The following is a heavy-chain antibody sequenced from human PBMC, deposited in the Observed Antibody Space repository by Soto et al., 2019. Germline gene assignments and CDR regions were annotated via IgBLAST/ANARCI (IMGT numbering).Heavy chain of an antibody. CDR1: GFTS. CDR2: TSSDGINK. Sequence: TVGSLRLSCAASGFTSIHCVRQAPGKGLEWVAVTSSDGINKFYADSVKGRFIISRDISRNTVYLQMDSLRAEDTAVYYCAEDRVQIWFHVGILDEWGQGNMVTGS. D-gene: IGHD5-18*01. CDR3: AEDRVQIWFHVGILDE. V-gene: IGHV3-30*18. J-gene: IGHJ4*02.